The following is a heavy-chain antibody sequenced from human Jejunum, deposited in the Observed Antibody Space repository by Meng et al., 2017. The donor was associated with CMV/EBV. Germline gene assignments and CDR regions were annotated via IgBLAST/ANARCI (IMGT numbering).Heavy chain of an antibody. J-gene: IGHJ4*02. V-gene: IGHV1-18*01. CDR3: ARVIMFGGVVVTRYYFEY. D-gene: IGHD3-16*02. CDR2: INAYNGNT. CDR1: TCSSYE. Sequence: TCSSYESSWVRQAPGQGLEWMGWINAYNGNTKYAQRFQGRVTMTTDTSTSTAYMEVRSLTSDDTAVYYCARVIMFGGVVVTRYYFEYWGQGTLVTVSS.